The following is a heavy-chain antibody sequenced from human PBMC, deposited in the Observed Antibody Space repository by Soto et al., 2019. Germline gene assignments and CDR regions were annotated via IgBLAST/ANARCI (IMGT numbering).Heavy chain of an antibody. CDR2: ISVSGGST. J-gene: IGHJ4*02. CDR1: GFTFRNYA. CDR3: AKGMYYYDSSGYRLFDY. V-gene: IGHV3-23*01. D-gene: IGHD3-22*01. Sequence: SGGSLRLSCAASGFTFRNYAMNWVRQAPGKGLEWVSGISVSGGSTYYADSVKGRFTVSRDSSKNTVFLQMNSLRAEDTAVYFCAKGMYYYDSSGYRLFDYWGQGTLVTVSS.